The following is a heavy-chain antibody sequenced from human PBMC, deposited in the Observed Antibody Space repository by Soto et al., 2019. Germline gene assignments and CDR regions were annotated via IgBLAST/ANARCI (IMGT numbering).Heavy chain of an antibody. D-gene: IGHD2-15*01. CDR3: AKDRLLRTYYFDS. CDR1: GFTFKNYG. Sequence: QVQLVESGGGVVQPGNSLRLSCAASGFTFKNYGIHWARQSPGKGLEWVALVSYLGSEKYYIDSVKGRFSVSRDNSKNTVYLQMNSLRPEDTAVYYCAKDRLLRTYYFDSWGQGTRVTVSS. J-gene: IGHJ4*02. CDR2: VSYLGSEK. V-gene: IGHV3-30*18.